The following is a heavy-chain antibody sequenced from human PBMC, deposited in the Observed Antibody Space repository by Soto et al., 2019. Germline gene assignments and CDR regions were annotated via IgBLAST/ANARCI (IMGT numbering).Heavy chain of an antibody. CDR2: IYHSGST. CDR1: GGSISSSNW. Sequence: WETLSLTCAVSGGSISSSNWWSWVRQPPGKGLEWIGEIYHSGSTNYNPSLKSRVTISVDKSKNQFSLKLSSVTAADTAVYYCAMLAASAFSTDYPCQAILVTVFS. CDR3: AMLAASAFSTDY. J-gene: IGHJ4*02. D-gene: IGHD3-16*01. V-gene: IGHV4-4*02.